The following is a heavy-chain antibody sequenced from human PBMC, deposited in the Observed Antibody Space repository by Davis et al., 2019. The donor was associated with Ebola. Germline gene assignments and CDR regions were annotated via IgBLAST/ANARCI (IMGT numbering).Heavy chain of an antibody. CDR1: GFTFSSYW. CDR3: AKSAVVAATPVYFQH. CDR2: ISWNSGSI. V-gene: IGHV3-9*01. J-gene: IGHJ1*01. D-gene: IGHD2-15*01. Sequence: SLKISCAASGFTFSSYWMSWVRQAPGKGLEWVSGISWNSGSIGYADSVKGRFTISRDNAKNSLYLQMNSLRAEDTALYYCAKSAVVAATPVYFQHWGQGTLVTVSS.